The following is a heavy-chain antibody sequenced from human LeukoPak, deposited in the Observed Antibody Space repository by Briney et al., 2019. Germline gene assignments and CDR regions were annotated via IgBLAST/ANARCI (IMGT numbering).Heavy chain of an antibody. CDR2: IHPSGGTT. CDR1: GYTFTSYY. J-gene: IGHJ4*02. Sequence: GASVKVSCKASGYTFTSYYMNWVRQAPGQGLEWLGLIHPSGGTTTYAQKFQGRVTMTRDTSTSTVYMELSSLRSEDTAVYYCASGRWIQLWSYWGQGTLVTVSS. D-gene: IGHD5-18*01. CDR3: ASGRWIQLWSY. V-gene: IGHV1-46*01.